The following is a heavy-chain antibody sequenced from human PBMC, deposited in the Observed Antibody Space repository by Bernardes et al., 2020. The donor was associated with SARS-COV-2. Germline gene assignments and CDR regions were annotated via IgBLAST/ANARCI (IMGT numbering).Heavy chain of an antibody. D-gene: IGHD1-1*01. CDR3: ARVVMPTIALSD. V-gene: IGHV4-59*11. CDR2: IYYSRST. CDR1: GCWRSSRY. Sequence: SNTLQVICSFCGCWRSSRYGSWILSRLGKGLEWSGEIYYSRSTDDNPSLKSRLTISIDTSKNQFSLKLSSVTAADPAVYYCARVVMPTIALSDWGQGNLVTVSS. J-gene: IGHJ4*02.